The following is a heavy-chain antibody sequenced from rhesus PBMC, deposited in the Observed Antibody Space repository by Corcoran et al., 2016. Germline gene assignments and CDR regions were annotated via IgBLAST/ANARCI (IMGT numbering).Heavy chain of an antibody. D-gene: IGHD6-31*01. CDR1: GGSISSSY. J-gene: IGHJ4*01. CDR3: ARGSSGHFDY. CDR2: VYGSGSST. Sequence: QLQLQESGPGLVKPSETLSVTCAVSGGSISSSYWSWIHPAPGKGLEWIGYVYGSGSSTNYNPSLKSRVTLSVDTSKNQLSLKLSSVTTADTAVYYCARGSSGHFDYWGQGVLVTVSS. V-gene: IGHV4-169*01.